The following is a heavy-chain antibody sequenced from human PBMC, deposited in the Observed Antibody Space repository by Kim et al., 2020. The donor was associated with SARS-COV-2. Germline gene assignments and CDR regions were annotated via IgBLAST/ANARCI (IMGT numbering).Heavy chain of an antibody. J-gene: IGHJ4*02. V-gene: IGHV3-21*01. D-gene: IGHD4-17*01. CDR3: ARDPEDTYGGTPTQHY. Sequence: GGSLRLSCAASGFTFSSYSMNWVRQAPGKGLEWVSSISSSSSYIYYADSVKGRFTISRDNAKNSLYLQMNSLRAEDTAVYYCARDPEDTYGGTPTQHYWGQGTLVTVSS. CDR1: GFTFSSYS. CDR2: ISSSSSYI.